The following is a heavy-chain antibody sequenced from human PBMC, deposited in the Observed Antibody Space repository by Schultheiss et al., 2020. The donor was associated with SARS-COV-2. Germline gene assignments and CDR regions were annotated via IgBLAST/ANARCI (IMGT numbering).Heavy chain of an antibody. V-gene: IGHV4-30-4*01. Sequence: SETLSLTCSVSGDSMSSGDYYWSWIRQPPGKGLEWIGYIYYSGTTYYNPSLRSRVTLSVDTSKNHFSLKLSSVTAADTAVYYCARQGGGGRAFDIWGHGTMVTVSS. CDR1: GDSMSSGDYY. CDR3: ARQGGGGRAFDI. J-gene: IGHJ3*02. CDR2: IYYSGTT. D-gene: IGHD3-16*01.